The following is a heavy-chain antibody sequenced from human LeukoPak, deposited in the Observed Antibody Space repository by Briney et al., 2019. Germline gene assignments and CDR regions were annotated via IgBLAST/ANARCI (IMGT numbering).Heavy chain of an antibody. D-gene: IGHD1-1*01. Sequence: GGSLRLSCAASGFTFSSYAMSWVRQAPGKGLEWVSYISGSGGSTYYADSVKGRFTISRDNSKNTLFLQMNSLRAEDTAVYYCAKNKDWDDEELDYWGQGTLVTVSS. CDR2: ISGSGGST. CDR3: AKNKDWDDEELDY. V-gene: IGHV3-23*01. CDR1: GFTFSSYA. J-gene: IGHJ4*02.